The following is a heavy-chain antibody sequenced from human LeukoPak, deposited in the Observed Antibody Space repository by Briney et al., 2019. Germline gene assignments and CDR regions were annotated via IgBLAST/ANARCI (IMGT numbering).Heavy chain of an antibody. Sequence: PGGSLRLSCAASGFTFSSYSMNWVRQAPGEGLEWVSSISSSSTYIYYAGSLKGRFTISRDNAKSSLSLQMNSLRAEDTANYYCARVAAAGTGFSDYWGQGTLVTVSS. CDR2: ISSSSTYI. D-gene: IGHD6-19*01. CDR1: GFTFSSYS. J-gene: IGHJ4*02. CDR3: ARVAAAGTGFSDY. V-gene: IGHV3-21*06.